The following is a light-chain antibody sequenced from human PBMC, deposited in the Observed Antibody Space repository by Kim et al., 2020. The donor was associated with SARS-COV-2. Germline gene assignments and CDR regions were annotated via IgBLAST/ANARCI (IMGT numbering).Light chain of an antibody. CDR1: QGITIW. CDR3: QQYYSRET. V-gene: IGKV1-5*01. CDR2: DAS. J-gene: IGKJ1*01. Sequence: DIQMTQSPSTLSASVGDRVTISCRASQGITIWLAWYQQKPGKAPKLLIYDASRLESGAPSRFSGSGSGTEFTLTISSLQPDDFATYYCQQYYSRETFGQGPKVDIK.